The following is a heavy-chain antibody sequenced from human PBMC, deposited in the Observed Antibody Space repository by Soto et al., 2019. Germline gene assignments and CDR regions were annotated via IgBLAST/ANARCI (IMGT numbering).Heavy chain of an antibody. CDR2: INPNSGGT. V-gene: IGHV1-2*04. J-gene: IGHJ5*02. CDR1: GYPFHRYH. CDR3: ARVYSSSRRHYNWFDP. Sequence: APMEGSRQGSGYPFHRYHIHWVRKAPGQGLEWMGWINPNSGGTNYAQKFQGWVTMTRDTSISTAYMELSRLRSDDTAVYYCARVYSSSRRHYNWFDPWGQGTLVTVSS. D-gene: IGHD6-6*01.